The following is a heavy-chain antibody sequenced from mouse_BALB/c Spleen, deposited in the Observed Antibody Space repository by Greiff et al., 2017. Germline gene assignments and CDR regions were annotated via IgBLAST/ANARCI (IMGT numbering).Heavy chain of an antibody. CDR3: ARSEITTATGFAY. CDR2: IDPANGNT. Sequence: EVQGVESGAELVKPGASVKLSCTASGFNIKDTYMHWVKQRPEQGLEWIGRIDPANGNTKYDPKFQGKATITADTSSNTAYLQLSSLTSEDTAVYYCARSEITTATGFAYWGQGTLVTVSA. V-gene: IGHV14-3*02. D-gene: IGHD1-2*01. CDR1: GFNIKDTY. J-gene: IGHJ3*01.